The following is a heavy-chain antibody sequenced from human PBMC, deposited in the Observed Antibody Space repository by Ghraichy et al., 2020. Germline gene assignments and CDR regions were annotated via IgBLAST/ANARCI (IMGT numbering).Heavy chain of an antibody. CDR3: ARGDTNGRLAY. V-gene: IGHV3-11*01. Sequence: GGSLRLSCVGSGFTFSDHYMNWIRQAPGKGLQSISYIDGSGSNIYYTDSVKGRFTISRDNTKKSLYLQMNSLRVEDMAVYYCARGDTNGRLAYWGQGTLVTVSS. CDR1: GFTFSDHY. CDR2: IDGSGSNI. D-gene: IGHD2-8*01. J-gene: IGHJ4*02.